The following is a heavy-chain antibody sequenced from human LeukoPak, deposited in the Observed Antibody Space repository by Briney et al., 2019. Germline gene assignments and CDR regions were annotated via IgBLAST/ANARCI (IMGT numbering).Heavy chain of an antibody. CDR3: ARTPTHLYVWYRAYYFDY. D-gene: IGHD3-16*01. Sequence: SETLSLTCAVYGGSFSGYYWSWIRQPPGKGLEWIGETNHSGSTNYNPSLKSRVTISVDTSKNQFSLKLSSVTAADTAVYYCARTPTHLYVWYRAYYFDYWGQGTLVTVSS. CDR2: TNHSGST. CDR1: GGSFSGYY. V-gene: IGHV4-34*01. J-gene: IGHJ4*02.